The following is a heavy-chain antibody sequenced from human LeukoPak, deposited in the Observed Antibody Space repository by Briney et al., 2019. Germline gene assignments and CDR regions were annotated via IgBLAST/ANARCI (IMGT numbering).Heavy chain of an antibody. Sequence: SETLSLTCAVYGGSFSGYYWSWIRQPPGKGLEWIGEINHSGSTNYNPSLKSRVTISVDTSKNQFSLKLSSVTAADTAVYYCARGIAVAGIGPYYYYYGMDVWGQGTTVTVSS. CDR2: INHSGST. J-gene: IGHJ6*02. V-gene: IGHV4-34*01. CDR1: GGSFSGYY. D-gene: IGHD6-19*01. CDR3: ARGIAVAGIGPYYYYYGMDV.